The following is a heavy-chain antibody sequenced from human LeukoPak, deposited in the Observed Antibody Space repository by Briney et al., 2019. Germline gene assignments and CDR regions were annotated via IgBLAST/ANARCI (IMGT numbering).Heavy chain of an antibody. CDR2: IYHSGST. J-gene: IGHJ4*02. V-gene: IGHV4-38-2*01. CDR1: GYSISSGYY. CDR3: ARHSSYSSSGFDY. D-gene: IGHD6-6*01. Sequence: PSETLSLTCAVSGYSISSGYYWGWIRQPPGKGLEWIGSIYHSGSTYYNPSLKSQVTISVDTSKNQFSLKLSSVTAADTAVYYCARHSSYSSSGFDYWGQGTLVAVSS.